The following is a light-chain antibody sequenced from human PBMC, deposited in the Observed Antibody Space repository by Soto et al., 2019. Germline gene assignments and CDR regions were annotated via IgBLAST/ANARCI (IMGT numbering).Light chain of an antibody. CDR3: QQRSDRPTWT. Sequence: EIVLTQSPATLSLSPGERATLSCRASQSVSSSLAWYQQKPGQPPRLLIYDASNRAAGSPARFSGSGSETDFPPTTSSLEPEDCAVDYCQQRSDRPTWTFGQGTKVEIK. V-gene: IGKV3-11*01. CDR2: DAS. CDR1: QSVSSS. J-gene: IGKJ1*01.